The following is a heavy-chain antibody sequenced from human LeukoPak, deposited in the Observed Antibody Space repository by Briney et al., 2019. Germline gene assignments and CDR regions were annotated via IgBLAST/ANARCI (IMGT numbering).Heavy chain of an antibody. CDR2: INPNSGGT. J-gene: IGHJ4*02. D-gene: IGHD6-13*01. CDR3: ARPTLPDYSSSWYLG. Sequence: ASVKVSCKASGYTFTGYYMHWVRQAPGQGLEWMGWINPNSGGTNYAQKFQGRVTMTRDTSISTAYMELSRLRSDDTAVYYCARPTLPDYSSSWYLGWGQGTLVTVSS. CDR1: GYTFTGYY. V-gene: IGHV1-2*02.